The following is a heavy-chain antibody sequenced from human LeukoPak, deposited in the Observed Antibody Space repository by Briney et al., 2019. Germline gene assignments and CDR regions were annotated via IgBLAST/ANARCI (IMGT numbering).Heavy chain of an antibody. Sequence: GGSLRLSCAASGFTFSSFAMHWVRQAPGKGLEWVTVISDDGSTKHYADSVKGRFTISRDNSKNTLDLQMNSLRVEDTAVYYCARAPTVLVGYCSSSSCQADYWGQGTLVTVSS. CDR2: ISDDGSTK. D-gene: IGHD2-2*01. CDR1: GFTFSSFA. CDR3: ARAPTVLVGYCSSSSCQADY. J-gene: IGHJ4*02. V-gene: IGHV3-30-3*01.